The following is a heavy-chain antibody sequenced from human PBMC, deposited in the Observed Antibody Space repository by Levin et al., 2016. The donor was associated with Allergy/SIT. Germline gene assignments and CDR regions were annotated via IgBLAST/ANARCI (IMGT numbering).Heavy chain of an antibody. D-gene: IGHD2-21*02. CDR3: GRVIKSTWYSYYFDY. J-gene: IGHJ4*02. V-gene: IGHV3-7*01. Sequence: GESLKISCAASGFRFSRYWMXWVRQAPGKGLEWVANIKEDGSEKYYVDSVTGRFTISRDNAKDSLYLQMDSLRAEDTAVYYCGRVIKSTWYSYYFDYWGQGTLVSVSS. CDR2: IKEDGSEK. CDR1: GFRFSRYW.